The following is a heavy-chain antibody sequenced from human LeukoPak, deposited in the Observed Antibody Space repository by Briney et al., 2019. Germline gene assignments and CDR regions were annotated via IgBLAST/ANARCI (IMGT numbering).Heavy chain of an antibody. V-gene: IGHV3-53*05. CDR1: GFTVSSAY. Sequence: QPGGSLRLSCAASGFTVSSAYMSWVRQAPGKGLEWVSVIYSGGSTYYADSVKGRFTISRDKSKNTVYLQMNSLRFEDTAMYYCARNWFDPWGQGTLVLVTS. CDR3: ARNWFDP. J-gene: IGHJ5*02. CDR2: IYSGGST.